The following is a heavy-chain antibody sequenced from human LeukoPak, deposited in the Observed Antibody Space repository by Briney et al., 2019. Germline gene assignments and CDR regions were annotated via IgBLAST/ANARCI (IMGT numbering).Heavy chain of an antibody. Sequence: SETLPLTCTVSGGSISSYYWSWIRQPPGKGLEWIGYIYYSGSTNYNPSLKSRVTISVDTSKNQFSLKLSSVTAADTAVYYCASLEKSAAGPYYFDYWGQGTLVTVSS. CDR3: ASLEKSAAGPYYFDY. CDR2: IYYSGST. V-gene: IGHV4-59*08. D-gene: IGHD6-13*01. CDR1: GGSISSYY. J-gene: IGHJ4*02.